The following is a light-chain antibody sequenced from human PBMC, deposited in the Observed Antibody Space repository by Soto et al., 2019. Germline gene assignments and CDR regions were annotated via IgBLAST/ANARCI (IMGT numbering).Light chain of an antibody. CDR2: GAS. CDR3: QQYGNSPFN. CDR1: QSVSSSY. Sequence: EIVLTQSPGTLSLSPGERATLSCRASQSVSSSYLARYQHKPGQAPRLLIYGASSRATGIPDRFSGSGSGTDFTLTISRLEPEDFGVYYCQQYGNSPFNFGGGTKVEIK. V-gene: IGKV3-20*01. J-gene: IGKJ4*01.